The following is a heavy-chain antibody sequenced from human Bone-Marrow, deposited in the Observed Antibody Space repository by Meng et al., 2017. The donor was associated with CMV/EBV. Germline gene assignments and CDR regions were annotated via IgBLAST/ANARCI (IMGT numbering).Heavy chain of an antibody. Sequence: GESLKISCAASGFTFSTYAMNWVRQAPGKGLEWVSSISGSGDSTYYADSVKGRFTISRDNSKNTLYLQMNSLRAEDTAVYYCATSDDFWSGADCWGQGTLVTVSS. CDR1: GFTFSTYA. CDR2: ISGSGDST. V-gene: IGHV3-23*01. CDR3: ATSDDFWSGADC. D-gene: IGHD3-3*01. J-gene: IGHJ4*02.